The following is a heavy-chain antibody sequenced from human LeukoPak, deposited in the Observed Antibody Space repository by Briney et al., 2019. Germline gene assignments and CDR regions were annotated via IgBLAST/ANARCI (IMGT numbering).Heavy chain of an antibody. D-gene: IGHD3-3*01. Sequence: ASVKVSCKLSGNTLRELPIQWVRQAGGKGLEWMAGFDPENAEIVYAQKFQGRVTMTEDTSPNTAYMELTSLTSDDTALYYCATRGSDFGSGFEYWGQGTQVSVSS. J-gene: IGHJ4*02. CDR2: FDPENAEI. CDR3: ATRGSDFGSGFEY. V-gene: IGHV1-24*01. CDR1: GNTLRELP.